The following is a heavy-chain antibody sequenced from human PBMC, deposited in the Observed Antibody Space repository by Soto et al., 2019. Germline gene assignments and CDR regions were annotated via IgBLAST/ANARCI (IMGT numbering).Heavy chain of an antibody. CDR3: ARSRPVLLWFGESNNWFDP. J-gene: IGHJ5*02. D-gene: IGHD3-10*01. CDR1: GGSIGNSY. V-gene: IGHV4-59*12. Sequence: PSETLSLTCTVSGGSIGNSYWSWIRQSPGKGLEWIGYIYYSGSSNYNPSLKSRVSISVDTSKNLFSLKLSSVTAADTAVYYCARSRPVLLWFGESNNWFDPWGQGTLVTVS. CDR2: IYYSGSS.